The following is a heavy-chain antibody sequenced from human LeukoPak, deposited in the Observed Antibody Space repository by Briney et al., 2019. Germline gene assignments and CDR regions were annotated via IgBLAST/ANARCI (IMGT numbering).Heavy chain of an antibody. CDR1: GITFSSYA. D-gene: IGHD2-21*02. CDR3: ARGLLPPRWFDP. CDR2: ISSEGSDK. J-gene: IGHJ5*02. V-gene: IGHV3-30-3*01. Sequence: GGSLRLSCAASGITFSSYAMHWVRQAPGKGLEWVAAISSEGSDKYYAESMKGRLTISRDNSKNTLYLQTNSLRAEDTAVYYCARGLLPPRWFDPWGQGTLVTVSS.